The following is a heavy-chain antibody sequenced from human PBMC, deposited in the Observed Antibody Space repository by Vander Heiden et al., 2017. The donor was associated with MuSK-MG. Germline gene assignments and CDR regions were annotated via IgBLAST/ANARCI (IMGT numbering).Heavy chain of an antibody. Sequence: QLQLQESGPGLVKPSETLSLTCTVSGGSVTSSNYYWGWIRQPPGKGLEWIGTIYYSGSTYYNPSLNSRVTISVDTSKNQFALKLRSVTAADTAVYYCARRYGDSALAVFDYWGQGTMVTVSS. J-gene: IGHJ4*02. CDR2: IYYSGST. CDR1: GGSVTSSNYY. V-gene: IGHV4-39*01. CDR3: ARRYGDSALAVFDY. D-gene: IGHD3-10*01.